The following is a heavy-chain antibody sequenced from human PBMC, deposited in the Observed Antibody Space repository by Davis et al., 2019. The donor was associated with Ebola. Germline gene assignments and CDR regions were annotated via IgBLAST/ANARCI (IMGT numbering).Heavy chain of an antibody. V-gene: IGHV4-34*01. D-gene: IGHD1-26*01. Sequence: PSETLSLTCAVYGGSFSGYYWSWIRQPPGKGLEWIGEINHSGSANYNPSLKSRVTISVDTSKNKFSLKLSSVTAADTAVYYCARDNPADVGATTFDYWGQGTLVTVSS. J-gene: IGHJ4*02. CDR1: GGSFSGYY. CDR2: INHSGSA. CDR3: ARDNPADVGATTFDY.